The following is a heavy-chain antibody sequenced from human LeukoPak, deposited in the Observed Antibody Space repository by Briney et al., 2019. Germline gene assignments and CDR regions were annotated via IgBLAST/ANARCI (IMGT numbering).Heavy chain of an antibody. CDR2: ISSNGGST. J-gene: IGHJ3*02. CDR1: GFTFSSYA. D-gene: IGHD6-13*01. V-gene: IGHV3-64*01. CDR3: ARGIAAAGTVMFAFDI. Sequence: GGSLRLSCAASGFTFSSYAMHWVRQAPGKGLEYVSAISSNGGSTYYANSVKGRFTISRDNSKNTLYLQMGSLRAEDMAVYYCARGIAAAGTVMFAFDIWGQGTMVTVSS.